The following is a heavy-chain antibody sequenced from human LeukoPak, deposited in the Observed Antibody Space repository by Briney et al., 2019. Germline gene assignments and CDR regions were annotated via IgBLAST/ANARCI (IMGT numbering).Heavy chain of an antibody. CDR1: GGTFSSYA. CDR2: IIPIFGTA. V-gene: IGHV1-69*13. J-gene: IGHJ5*02. D-gene: IGHD4-17*01. Sequence: ASVKVSCKASGGTFSSYAISWVRQAPGQGLEWMGGIIPIFGTANYAQKFQGRVTITADESTSTAYMELSSLRSEDTAVYYCASRDDYGRPFDPWGQGTLVTVSS. CDR3: ASRDDYGRPFDP.